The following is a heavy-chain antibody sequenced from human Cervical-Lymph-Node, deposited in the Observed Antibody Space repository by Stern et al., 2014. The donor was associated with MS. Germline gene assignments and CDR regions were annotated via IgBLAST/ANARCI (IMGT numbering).Heavy chain of an antibody. Sequence: QVQLQESGPGLVKPSGTLSLTCAVSGDSISTPGWRSWVRQSPGKGLEWIGEIYHIGSTNYNPSLQSRVTISMDESKNQFSLSLTSVTAADTAVYYCANYAVAGDCDNWGQGILVTVSA. CDR3: ANYAVAGDCDN. CDR1: GDSISTPGW. CDR2: IYHIGST. V-gene: IGHV4-4*02. J-gene: IGHJ4*02. D-gene: IGHD6-19*01.